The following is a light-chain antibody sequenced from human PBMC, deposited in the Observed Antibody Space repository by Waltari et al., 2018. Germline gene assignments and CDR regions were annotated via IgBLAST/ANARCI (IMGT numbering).Light chain of an antibody. J-gene: IGLJ2*01. Sequence: QSALTQPASVSGSPGQSITISCTGTSSDVGGYNHVPWYQQRPGKAPKLLILEVTNRPSGISNRFAGSKSGNTASLTISGLQAEDEGEYYCSSFTTIGTLVVFGGGTKVTVL. CDR1: SSDVGGYNH. CDR3: SSFTTIGTLVV. CDR2: EVT. V-gene: IGLV2-14*01.